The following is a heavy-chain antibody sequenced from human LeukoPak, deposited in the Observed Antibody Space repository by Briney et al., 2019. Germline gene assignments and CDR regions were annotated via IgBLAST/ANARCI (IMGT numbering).Heavy chain of an antibody. Sequence: ASVKVSCKASGGTFSSYAISWVRQAPGQGLEWMGGIIPIFGTANYAQKFQGRVTITTDGSTSTAYMELSSLRSEDTAVYYCARARTTVTTPGYYYYYYMDVWGKGTTVTVSS. V-gene: IGHV1-69*05. D-gene: IGHD4-17*01. CDR2: IIPIFGTA. J-gene: IGHJ6*03. CDR1: GGTFSSYA. CDR3: ARARTTVTTPGYYYYYYMDV.